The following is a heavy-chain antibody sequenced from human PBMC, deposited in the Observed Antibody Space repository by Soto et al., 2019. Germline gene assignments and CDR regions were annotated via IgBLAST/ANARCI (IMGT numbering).Heavy chain of an antibody. CDR1: GFTFRDFQ. Sequence: GGSLRLSCAASGFTFRDFQMSWIRQAPGKGLEWISYISQSGNVVYYADSVKGRFTISRDDAKKSLYLEMNSLRAEDTAIYYFLTTKDVLTGYLDYWGQGTQVTGSS. D-gene: IGHD3-9*01. V-gene: IGHV3-11*01. CDR3: LTTKDVLTGYLDY. J-gene: IGHJ4*02. CDR2: ISQSGNVV.